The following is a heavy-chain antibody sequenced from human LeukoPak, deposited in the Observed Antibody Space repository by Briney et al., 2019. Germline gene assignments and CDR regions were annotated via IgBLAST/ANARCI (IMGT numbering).Heavy chain of an antibody. D-gene: IGHD3-10*01. V-gene: IGHV1-2*02. CDR1: VYTFTGYY. Sequence: ASVEVSCKASVYTFTGYYIYWVRQAPGQGLEWMGWINPKSGGTNYAQKFQGRVTMTRDTSISTAYMELSRLRSDDTAVYYCARDRAEYYGSGSFFNLEYFYYYMDVWGKGTTVTVSS. CDR3: ARDRAEYYGSGSFFNLEYFYYYMDV. CDR2: INPKSGGT. J-gene: IGHJ6*03.